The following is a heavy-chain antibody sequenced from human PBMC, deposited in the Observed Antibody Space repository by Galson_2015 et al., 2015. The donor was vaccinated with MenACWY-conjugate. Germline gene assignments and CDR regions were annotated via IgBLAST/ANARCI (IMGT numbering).Heavy chain of an antibody. J-gene: IGHJ4*02. D-gene: IGHD3-16*01. CDR3: ARVKKQGESDYFWGSYAY. CDR1: GYTFSKYG. CDR2: ISTKSGDT. V-gene: IGHV1-18*01. Sequence: SVKVSCKASGYTFSKYGISWVRQAPGQGLEWIGWISTKSGDTNYPQKLQGRVTMTTDTPTNTVYMELRSLRSDDTAMYYCARVKKQGESDYFWGSYAYWGQGTLLTVSS.